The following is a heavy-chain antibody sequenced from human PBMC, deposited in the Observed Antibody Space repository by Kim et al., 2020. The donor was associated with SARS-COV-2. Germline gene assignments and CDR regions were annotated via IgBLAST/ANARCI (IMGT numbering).Heavy chain of an antibody. J-gene: IGHJ4*02. D-gene: IGHD3-22*01. CDR3: ARHRYYDRCDFDY. CDR2: VSSTGST. Sequence: SETLSLTCSVSGDSMYDFYWNWIRQPPGKGLEWIGYVSSTGSTSYSPSLGSRVTISVDRSKKQFSLILSSVTAADTAVYYCARHRYYDRCDFDYWGQGTLVTVS. V-gene: IGHV4-59*08. CDR1: GDSMYDFY.